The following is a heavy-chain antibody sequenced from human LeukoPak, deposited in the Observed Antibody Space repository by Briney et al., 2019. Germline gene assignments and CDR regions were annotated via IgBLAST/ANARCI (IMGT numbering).Heavy chain of an antibody. CDR3: AKEATRSTYYYYYGMDV. CDR1: GFIFSNYA. J-gene: IGHJ6*02. Sequence: GGSLRLSCTASGFIFSNYAIHWVRQAPGKGLEWVAVISFDGSKTYYADSVKGRFTISRDNSKNTLYLQMNSLRAEDTAVYYCAKEATRSTYYYYYGMDVWGQGTTVTVSS. D-gene: IGHD1-26*01. V-gene: IGHV3-30*18. CDR2: ISFDGSKT.